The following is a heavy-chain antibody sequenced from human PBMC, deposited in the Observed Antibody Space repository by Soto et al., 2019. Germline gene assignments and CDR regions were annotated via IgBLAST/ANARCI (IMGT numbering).Heavy chain of an antibody. D-gene: IGHD3-22*01. CDR3: ARGLSYYDSSGYSDAFDI. J-gene: IGHJ3*02. CDR1: GGTFSSYG. CDR2: IIPVFGIG. Sequence: VKVSCKASGGTFSSYGVSWVRQAPGQGLEWMGRIIPVFGIGHYAQKSQGRVTVTADESTSTAYMELSGLTSEDTAVYYCARGLSYYDSSGYSDAFDIWGQGTLVTVSS. V-gene: IGHV1-69*13.